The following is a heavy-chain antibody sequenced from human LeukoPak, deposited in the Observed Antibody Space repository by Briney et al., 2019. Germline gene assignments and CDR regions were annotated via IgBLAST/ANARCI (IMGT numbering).Heavy chain of an antibody. D-gene: IGHD3-16*01. CDR1: GGSISSYY. Sequence: SETLSLTCTVSGGSISSYYWSWIRQPPGKGLEWIGYIYYSGSTNYNPSLKSRVTISVDTSKNQFSLKLTSVTAADTAVYYCARRSGGGDYYFDYWGQGTLVTVSS. V-gene: IGHV4-59*08. CDR3: ARRSGGGDYYFDY. CDR2: IYYSGST. J-gene: IGHJ4*02.